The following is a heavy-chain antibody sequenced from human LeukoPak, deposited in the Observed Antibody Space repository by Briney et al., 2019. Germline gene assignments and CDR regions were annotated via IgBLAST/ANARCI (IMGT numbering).Heavy chain of an antibody. CDR1: GFTFSSYE. V-gene: IGHV3-48*03. CDR2: ISSRGTTV. CDR3: ARDSGSGSYYND. J-gene: IGHJ4*02. D-gene: IGHD3-10*01. Sequence: PGGSLRLSCAASGFTFSSYEMNWVRQAPGKGLEWVSYISSRGTTVYYVDSVKGRFTVSRDNAKNSLYLQMNSLRAEDTAVYYCARDSGSGSYYNDWGQGTLVTVSS.